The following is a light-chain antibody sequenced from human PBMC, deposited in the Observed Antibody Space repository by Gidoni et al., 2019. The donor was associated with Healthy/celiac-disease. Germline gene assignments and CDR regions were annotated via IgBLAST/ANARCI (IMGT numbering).Light chain of an antibody. V-gene: IGKV3-15*01. CDR3: QQYNNWPGTLT. CDR2: GAS. CDR1: QSVSSN. J-gene: IGKJ4*01. Sequence: EIVMTQSPATLSVSPGERATLSCRASQSVSSNLAWYQQQPGQAPRLLIYGASTRATGIPARFSGSGSGTEFTLTISSLQSEDFAVYYCQQYNNWPGTLTFGGGTKVEIK.